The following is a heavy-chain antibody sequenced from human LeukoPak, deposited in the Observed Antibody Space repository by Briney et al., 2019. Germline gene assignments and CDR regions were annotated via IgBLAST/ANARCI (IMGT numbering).Heavy chain of an antibody. V-gene: IGHV4-39*01. CDR1: GGSISSYY. Sequence: SETLSLTCTVSGGSISSYYWGWIRQPPGKGLEWIGSIYYSGSTYYNPSLKSRVTISVDTSKNQFSLKLSSVTAADTAVYYCARHFRAWSSLDIWGQGTMVTVSS. D-gene: IGHD1-26*01. CDR2: IYYSGST. CDR3: ARHFRAWSSLDI. J-gene: IGHJ3*02.